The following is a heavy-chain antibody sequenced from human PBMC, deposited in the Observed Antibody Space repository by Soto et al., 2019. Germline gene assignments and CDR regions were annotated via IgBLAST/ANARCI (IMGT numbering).Heavy chain of an antibody. CDR2: ISYGGSNK. CDR1: EFTFSSYG. D-gene: IGHD2-21*02. J-gene: IGHJ3*02. CDR3: ANLVVTAIPDSFDS. Sequence: GGSLRLSCAASEFTFSSYGMHRVGQAPGKGLEWVAVISYGGSNKYYADSVTGRFTISRDDSKNTLYLQMNSLRAEDTAVYYCANLVVTAIPDSFDSWGQGTMVTVSS. V-gene: IGHV3-30*18.